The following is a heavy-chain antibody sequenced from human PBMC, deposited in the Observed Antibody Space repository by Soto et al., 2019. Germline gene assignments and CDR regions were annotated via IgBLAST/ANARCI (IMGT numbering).Heavy chain of an antibody. CDR3: AKSHAGSGCLCSDY. V-gene: IGHV3-30*18. D-gene: IGHD6-19*01. Sequence: PGGSLRLSCAASGFTFSSYGMHWVRQAPGKGLEWVAVISYDGSNKYYADSVKGRFTISRDNSKNTLYLQMNSLRAEDTAVYYCAKSHAGSGCLCSDYWGQGTLVTVSS. CDR1: GFTFSSYG. CDR2: ISYDGSNK. J-gene: IGHJ4*02.